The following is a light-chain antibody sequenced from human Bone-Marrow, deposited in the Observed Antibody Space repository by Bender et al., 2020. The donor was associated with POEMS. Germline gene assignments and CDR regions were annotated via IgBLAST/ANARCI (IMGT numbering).Light chain of an antibody. CDR2: GSS. Sequence: QSVLTQPPSASGTPGQRVTISCSGGSSNIGAHAVNWYHHLPGTAPKLLIYGSSNRPSGVPDRFSGSKSGNTASLTISGLQAEDEADYYCCSYAGSNVVFGGGTKVTVL. CDR3: CSYAGSNVV. V-gene: IGLV1-44*01. CDR1: SSNIGAHA. J-gene: IGLJ2*01.